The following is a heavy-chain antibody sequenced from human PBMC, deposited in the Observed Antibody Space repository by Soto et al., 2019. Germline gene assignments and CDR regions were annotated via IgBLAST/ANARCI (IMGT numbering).Heavy chain of an antibody. CDR3: ATQDFRGTTGTT. CDR1: GFTFNTYA. V-gene: IGHV3-23*01. CDR2: ISAGVDRV. Sequence: EVQLLESGGGLVQPGGSLRLSCAASGFTFNTYAMGWVRQAPGEGLEWVSLISAGVDRVYYAITVMGRFTISRDNSKNTLYLQVNSLRAEDTAVYCCATQDFRGTTGTTWGQGTLVTVSS. D-gene: IGHD1-1*01. J-gene: IGHJ4*02.